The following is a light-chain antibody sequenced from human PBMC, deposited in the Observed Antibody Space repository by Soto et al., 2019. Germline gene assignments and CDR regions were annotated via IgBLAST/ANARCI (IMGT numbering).Light chain of an antibody. CDR2: DAS. V-gene: IGKV3-11*01. CDR1: QSVSDY. J-gene: IGKJ5*01. Sequence: IVLTQSPGTLSLSPGERATLSCRAGQSVSDYLAWYQQKPGQPPRLLFFDASNRATGIPARFSGSGSETDFTLTISSLEPEDFAVYYCQHRMNWPLTFGQGTRLEIK. CDR3: QHRMNWPLT.